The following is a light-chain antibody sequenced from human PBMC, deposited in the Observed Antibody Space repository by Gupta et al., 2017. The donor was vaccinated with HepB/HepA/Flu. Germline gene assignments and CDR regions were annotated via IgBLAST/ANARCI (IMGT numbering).Light chain of an antibody. CDR1: TSNIGTNT. J-gene: IGLJ2*01. CDR2: SDN. CDR3: AAWDVRYVV. Sequence: QSVLTQPPSTSGTPGQRVTISCSGSTSNIGTNTVTWYQQVPGTAPKLLIYSDNQRPPGVPDRFSGSKSGTSASLAINVLQSEDEADYYCAAWDVRYVVFGGGTKLTVL. V-gene: IGLV1-44*01.